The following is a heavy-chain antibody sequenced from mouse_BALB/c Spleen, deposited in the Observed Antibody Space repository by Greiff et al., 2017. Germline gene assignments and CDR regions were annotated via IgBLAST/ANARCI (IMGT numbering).Heavy chain of an antibody. V-gene: IGHV5-6-3*01. CDR1: GFTFSSYG. CDR3: ARAGRGPYYFDY. CDR2: INSNGGST. J-gene: IGHJ2*01. Sequence: EVQGVESGGGLVQPGGSLKLSCAASGFTFSSYGMSCVRQTPDKRLELVATINSNGGSTYYPDSVKGRFTISRDNAKNTLYLQMSSLKSEDTAMYYCARAGRGPYYFDYWGQGTTLTVSS.